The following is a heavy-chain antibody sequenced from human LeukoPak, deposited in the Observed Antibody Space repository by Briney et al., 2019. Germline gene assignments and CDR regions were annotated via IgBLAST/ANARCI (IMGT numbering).Heavy chain of an antibody. CDR3: AKDTTLPGLRYFDWLVGYFDY. V-gene: IGHV3-48*04. J-gene: IGHJ4*02. Sequence: PGGSLRLSRAASGFTFSSYSMNWVRQAPGKGLEWVSYISSTSAGIYYADSVEGRFTVSRDNAKNSLYLQMNSLRAEDTAVYYCAKDTTLPGLRYFDWLVGYFDYWGQGTLVTVSS. D-gene: IGHD3-9*01. CDR2: ISSTSAGI. CDR1: GFTFSSYS.